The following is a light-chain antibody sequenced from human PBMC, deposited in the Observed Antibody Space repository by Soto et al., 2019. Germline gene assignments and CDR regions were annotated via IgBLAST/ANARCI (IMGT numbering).Light chain of an antibody. CDR3: QQYGSSPRT. Sequence: EIVLTQSPGTLSLSPGERSTLSCRASQSVSSSYLAWYQQKPGQAPRXXIYGASSRATGIPDRFSGSGSGTDFTITISRLEPEDFAVYYCQQYGSSPRTFGQGTKVDIK. CDR1: QSVSSSY. J-gene: IGKJ1*01. CDR2: GAS. V-gene: IGKV3-20*01.